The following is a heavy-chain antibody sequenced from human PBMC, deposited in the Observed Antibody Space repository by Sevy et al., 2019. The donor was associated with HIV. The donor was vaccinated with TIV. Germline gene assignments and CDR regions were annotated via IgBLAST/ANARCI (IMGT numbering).Heavy chain of an antibody. J-gene: IGHJ6*02. D-gene: IGHD2-2*01. Sequence: GGSLRLSCAASGYIFSSYGIHWVRQAPGKGLEWGAFLSYDERNKYCADSVKRRFTISGDSSKNTFYLQMNNLRADDTAVYYCAKDRDVLLVPSTMRDEYPGYGMDVWGQGTTVTVSS. CDR3: AKDRDVLLVPSTMRDEYPGYGMDV. V-gene: IGHV3-30*18. CDR1: GYIFSSYG. CDR2: LSYDERNK.